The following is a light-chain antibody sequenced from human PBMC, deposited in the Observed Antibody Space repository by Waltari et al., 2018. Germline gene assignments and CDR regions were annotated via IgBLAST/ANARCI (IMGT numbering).Light chain of an antibody. CDR2: GAS. CDR3: QQSVSSPYT. Sequence: HRVPLLYFACSPPPPGPAPMLLISGASRRAPGLPDSFRCRGSGTYFTLTIRRLEPEDFAVYYCQQSVSSPYTFGQGTKLEIK. V-gene: IGKV3-20*01. J-gene: IGKJ2*01. CDR1: HRVPLLY.